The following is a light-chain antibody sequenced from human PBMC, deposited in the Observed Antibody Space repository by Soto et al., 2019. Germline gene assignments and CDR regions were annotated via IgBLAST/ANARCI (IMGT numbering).Light chain of an antibody. J-gene: IGKJ3*01. CDR2: VAS. CDR1: QSVSSSY. CDR3: QQYGSSPGFT. Sequence: EIVLTQSPGTLSLSPGERATLSCRASQSVSSSYLAWYQQKPGQAPRLLIYVASSRATGIPHRFSGSGSGTDFTLTISRLEPEGFAVYYCQQYGSSPGFTFGPGTKVDIK. V-gene: IGKV3-20*01.